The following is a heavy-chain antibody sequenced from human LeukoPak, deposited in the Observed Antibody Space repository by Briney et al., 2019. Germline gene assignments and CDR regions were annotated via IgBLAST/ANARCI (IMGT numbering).Heavy chain of an antibody. J-gene: IGHJ4*02. V-gene: IGHV1-69*05. Sequence: SVKVSCKASGGTFSSYAISWVRQAPGQGLEWMGRIIPIFGTANYAQKFQGTVTITTDESTSTAYMELSSLRSEDTAVYYCARDRGVSGWRHRGFDYWGQGTLVTVSS. D-gene: IGHD6-19*01. CDR3: ARDRGVSGWRHRGFDY. CDR1: GGTFSSYA. CDR2: IIPIFGTA.